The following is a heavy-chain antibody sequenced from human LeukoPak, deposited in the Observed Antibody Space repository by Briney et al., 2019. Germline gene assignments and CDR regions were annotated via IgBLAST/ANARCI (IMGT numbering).Heavy chain of an antibody. CDR1: GGTFSSYA. J-gene: IGHJ5*02. CDR3: ARVGFCSSTSCYGGWFDP. Sequence: SVKVSCKASGGTFSSYAISWVRQAPGQGLEWMGGIIPIFGPANYAQKFQGRVTITADESTSTAYMELSSLRSEDTAVDYCARVGFCSSTSCYGGWFDPWGQGTLVTVSS. V-gene: IGHV1-69*13. D-gene: IGHD2-2*01. CDR2: IIPIFGPA.